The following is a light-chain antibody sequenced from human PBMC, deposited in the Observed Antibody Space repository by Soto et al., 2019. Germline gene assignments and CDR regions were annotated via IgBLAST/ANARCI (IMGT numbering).Light chain of an antibody. CDR2: EVT. CDR1: SSDVGAYNY. Sequence: QSVLTQPASVSGSAGQSITISCTGTSSDVGAYNYVSWYQHHPGKVPKLLIYEVTNRPSGVSDRFSGSKSGNTASLTISGHXAEDEADYYCSSKRDSSTLFVFGTGTKVTVL. CDR3: SSKRDSSTLFV. V-gene: IGLV2-14*01. J-gene: IGLJ1*01.